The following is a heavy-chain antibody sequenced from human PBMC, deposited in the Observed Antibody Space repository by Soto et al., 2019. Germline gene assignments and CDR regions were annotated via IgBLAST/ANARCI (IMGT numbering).Heavy chain of an antibody. V-gene: IGHV3-33*01. Sequence: QVQLVESGGGVVQPGRSLRLSCAASGFTFSSYDMHWLRQAPGKGLEWVAVIWYDGSNKYYADSVKGRFTISRDNSKNTLYLQMNSLRAEDTAVYYCARDPGGSADYWGQGTLVTVSS. CDR2: IWYDGSNK. CDR1: GFTFSSYD. CDR3: ARDPGGSADY. D-gene: IGHD3-16*01. J-gene: IGHJ4*02.